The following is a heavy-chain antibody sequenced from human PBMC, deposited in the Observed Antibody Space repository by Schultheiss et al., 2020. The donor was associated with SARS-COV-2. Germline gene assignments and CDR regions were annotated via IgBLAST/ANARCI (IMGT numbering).Heavy chain of an antibody. J-gene: IGHJ4*02. CDR2: ISSSSSYT. D-gene: IGHD6-13*01. CDR1: GFTFSDYY. Sequence: GGSLRLSCAASGFTFSDYYMSWIRQAPGKGLEWVSYISSSSSYTNYVDSVKGRFTISRDNAKNSLYLQMNSLRAEDTAVYYCARSLGAAAGTGFDYWGQGTLVTVSS. V-gene: IGHV3-11*06. CDR3: ARSLGAAAGTGFDY.